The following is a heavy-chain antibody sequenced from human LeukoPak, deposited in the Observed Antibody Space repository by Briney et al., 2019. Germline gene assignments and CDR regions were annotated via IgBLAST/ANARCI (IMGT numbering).Heavy chain of an antibody. D-gene: IGHD1-26*01. CDR2: LSPYGSSS. CDR3: TRSPSLGGSYWEFDY. V-gene: IGHV3-74*01. J-gene: IGHJ4*02. Sequence: GGSLRLSCAASGFTFSTYWMHGVRQAPGKGLVWVSRLSPYGSSSIYADSVKGRFTVSRDNAKNTLYLQMHSLRADDTAVYYCTRSPSLGGSYWEFDYWGQGTLLTVSS. CDR1: GFTFSTYW.